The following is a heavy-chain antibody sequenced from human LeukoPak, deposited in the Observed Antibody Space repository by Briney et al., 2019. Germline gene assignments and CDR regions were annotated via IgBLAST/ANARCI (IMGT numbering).Heavy chain of an antibody. V-gene: IGHV1-69*02. D-gene: IGHD1-1*01. CDR1: GGTFSSYT. Sequence: SVKLSCKASGGTFSSYTISWVRQAPGQGLEWMGRIIPILGIANYAQKFQGRVTITADKSTSTAYMELSSLRSEDTAVYYCARGFGWPNELDYWGQGTLVTVSS. CDR2: IIPILGIA. J-gene: IGHJ4*02. CDR3: ARGFGWPNELDY.